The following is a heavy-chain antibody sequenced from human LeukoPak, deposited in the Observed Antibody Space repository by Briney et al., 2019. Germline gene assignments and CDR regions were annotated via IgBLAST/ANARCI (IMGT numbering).Heavy chain of an antibody. D-gene: IGHD5-18*01. CDR3: TTLRPYIQPR. V-gene: IGHV3-23*01. Sequence: GGTLRLSCGASGFIFTRYVMNWVRQSPGKGLEWVSGISGSGLSTFYADSVKGRFTISRDNSKNILYLQMNSMRAEDTAVYYCTTLRPYIQPRWGQGTMVTVSS. CDR2: ISGSGLST. J-gene: IGHJ3*01. CDR1: GFIFTRYV.